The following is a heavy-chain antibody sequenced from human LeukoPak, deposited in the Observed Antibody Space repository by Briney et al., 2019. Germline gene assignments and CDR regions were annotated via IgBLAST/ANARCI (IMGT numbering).Heavy chain of an antibody. Sequence: SETLSLTCTVSGGSISSSSYYWGWIRQPPGKGLEWIGSIYYSGSTYYNPSLKSRVTISVDTSKNQFSLKLSSVTAADTAVYYCARHGRTKDGAYFDYWGQGTLVTVSP. V-gene: IGHV4-39*01. CDR1: GGSISSSSYY. J-gene: IGHJ4*02. CDR2: IYYSGST. D-gene: IGHD1-26*01. CDR3: ARHGRTKDGAYFDY.